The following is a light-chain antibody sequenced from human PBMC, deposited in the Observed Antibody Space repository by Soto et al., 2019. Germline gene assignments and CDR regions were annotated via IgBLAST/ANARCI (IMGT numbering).Light chain of an antibody. CDR3: AAWDDSPSGLLYV. CDR2: RNN. J-gene: IGLJ1*01. Sequence: QSVLTQPPSASGTPGQRVTISCSGSSSNIGSNYVYWYQQLPGTAPKLLIYRNNQRPSGVPDRFSGSKSGTSASLAISGLRSEDEADYYCAAWDDSPSGLLYVFGTGTKLTVL. V-gene: IGLV1-47*01. CDR1: SSNIGSNY.